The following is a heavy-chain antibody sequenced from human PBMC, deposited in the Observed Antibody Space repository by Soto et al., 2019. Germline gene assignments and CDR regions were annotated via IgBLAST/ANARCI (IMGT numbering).Heavy chain of an antibody. D-gene: IGHD3-16*01. Sequence: QVQLVQSGAEVKKPGASVKVSCKASGYTFTNFGISWVRQAPGQGLEWMGWISSYNGNTNYAQNFQGRVTMTTDTSTSTAYIELGSLRSDDTSVYYCSRGGASIDYWGQGSLVTVSS. V-gene: IGHV1-18*01. CDR3: SRGGASIDY. CDR2: ISSYNGNT. CDR1: GYTFTNFG. J-gene: IGHJ4*02.